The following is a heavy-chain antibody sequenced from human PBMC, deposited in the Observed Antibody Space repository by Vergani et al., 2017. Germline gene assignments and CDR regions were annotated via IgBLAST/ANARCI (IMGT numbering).Heavy chain of an antibody. Sequence: QVQLQESGPGLVKPSETLSLTCTVSGGSISSHYWSWIRQPPGKGLEWIGYIYYSGSTNYNPSLKSRVTISVDTSKNQFSLKLSSVTAADTAVYYCARERYDYVWGSFDYWGQGTLVTVSS. CDR2: IYYSGST. J-gene: IGHJ4*02. D-gene: IGHD3-16*01. CDR1: GGSISSHY. V-gene: IGHV4-59*11. CDR3: ARERYDYVWGSFDY.